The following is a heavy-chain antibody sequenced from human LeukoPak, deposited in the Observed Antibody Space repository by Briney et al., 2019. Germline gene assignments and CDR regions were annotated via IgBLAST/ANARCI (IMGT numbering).Heavy chain of an antibody. CDR1: GGTFSSYA. D-gene: IGHD3-10*01. Sequence: ASVKVSCKASGGTFSSYAISWVRQAPGQGLEWMGIINPSGGSTSYAQKFQGRVTMTRDTSTSTVYMELSSLRSEDTAVYYCARAHRFRITMVRGVILYGMDVWGQGTTVTVSS. CDR2: INPSGGST. CDR3: ARAHRFRITMVRGVILYGMDV. V-gene: IGHV1-46*01. J-gene: IGHJ6*02.